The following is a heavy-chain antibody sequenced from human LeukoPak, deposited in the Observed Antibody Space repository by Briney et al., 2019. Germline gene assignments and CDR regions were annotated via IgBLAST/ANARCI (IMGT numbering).Heavy chain of an antibody. J-gene: IGHJ5*02. D-gene: IGHD2-2*02. V-gene: IGHV4-61*02. CDR3: ARERIYCSSTSCYKATWFDP. Sequence: PSETLSLTCTVSGGSISSGSYYWSWIRQPAGKGLEWIGRIYTSGSTNYNPSLKSRVTISVDTSKNQFSLKPSSVTAADTAVYYCARERIYCSSTSCYKATWFDPWGQGTLLTVSS. CDR1: GGSISSGSYY. CDR2: IYTSGST.